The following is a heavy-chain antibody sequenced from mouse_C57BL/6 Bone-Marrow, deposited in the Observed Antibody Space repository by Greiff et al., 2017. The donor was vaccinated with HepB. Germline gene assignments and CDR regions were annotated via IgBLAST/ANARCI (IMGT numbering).Heavy chain of an antibody. Sequence: QVQLKQPGAELVKPGASVKLSCKASGYTFTSYWMHWVKQRPGQGLEWIGMIHPNSGSTNYNEKFKSKATLTVDKSSSTAYMQLSSLTSEDSAVYYCARWRYYGAMDYWGQGTSVTVSS. D-gene: IGHD1-1*01. CDR3: ARWRYYGAMDY. V-gene: IGHV1-64*01. J-gene: IGHJ4*01. CDR2: IHPNSGST. CDR1: GYTFTSYW.